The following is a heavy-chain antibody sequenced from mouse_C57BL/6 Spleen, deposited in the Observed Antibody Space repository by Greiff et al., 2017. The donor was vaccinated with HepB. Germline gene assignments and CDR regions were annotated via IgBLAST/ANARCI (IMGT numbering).Heavy chain of an antibody. V-gene: IGHV1-59*01. Sequence: QVQLQQPGAELVRPGTSVKLSCKASGYTFTSYWMHWVKQRPGQGLEWIGVIDPSDSYTNYNQKFKGKATLTVDTSSSTAYMQLSSLTSEDSTVYYCARGGGDWFAYWGQGTLVTVSA. CDR3: ARGGGDWFAY. J-gene: IGHJ3*01. CDR1: GYTFTSYW. CDR2: IDPSDSYT.